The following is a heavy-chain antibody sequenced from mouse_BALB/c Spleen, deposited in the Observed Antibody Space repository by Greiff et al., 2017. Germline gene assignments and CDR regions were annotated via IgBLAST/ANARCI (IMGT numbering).Heavy chain of an antibody. V-gene: IGHV1-4*02. J-gene: IGHJ2*01. CDR1: GYTFTSYT. D-gene: IGHD1-1*01. Sequence: VQLQQSAAELARPGASVKMSCKASGYTFTSYTMHWVKQRPGQGLEWIGYINPSSGYTEYNQKFKDKTTLTADKSSSTAYMQLSSLTSEDSAVYYCARSITTPLYYFDYWGQGTTLTVSS. CDR2: INPSSGYT. CDR3: ARSITTPLYYFDY.